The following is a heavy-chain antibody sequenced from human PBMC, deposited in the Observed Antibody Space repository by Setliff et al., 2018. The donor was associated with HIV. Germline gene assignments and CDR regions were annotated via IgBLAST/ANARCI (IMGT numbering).Heavy chain of an antibody. CDR1: GFTFSSYT. CDR2: ISSSSSTI. V-gene: IGHV3-48*04. Sequence: GGPLRLSCAASGFTFSSYTMNWVRQAPGKGLEWVSYISSSSSTIYCADSVKGRFTISRDNAKNTLFLQMNSLRAEDTAVYYCARAPNFYFDPSGYFLPTDFDYWGQGTLVTVS. J-gene: IGHJ4*02. CDR3: ARAPNFYFDPSGYFLPTDFDY. D-gene: IGHD3-22*01.